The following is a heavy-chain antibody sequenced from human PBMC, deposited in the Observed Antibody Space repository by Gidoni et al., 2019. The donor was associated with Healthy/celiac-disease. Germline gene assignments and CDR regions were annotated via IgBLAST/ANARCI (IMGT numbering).Heavy chain of an antibody. V-gene: IGHV3-30-3*01. Sequence: QVQLVASGGGVVQPGRSLRLSCAAPGFTFRSYAMHWVRQAPGKGLEWVAVISYDGSNKYYADSVKGRFTISRDNSKNTLYLQMNSLRAEDTAVYYCAREGVVAPYYYYGMDVWGQGTTVTVSS. CDR2: ISYDGSNK. CDR1: GFTFRSYA. D-gene: IGHD3-3*01. CDR3: AREGVVAPYYYYGMDV. J-gene: IGHJ6*02.